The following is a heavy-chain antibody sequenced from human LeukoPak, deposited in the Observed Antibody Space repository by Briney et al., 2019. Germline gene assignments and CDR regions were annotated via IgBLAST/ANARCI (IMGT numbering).Heavy chain of an antibody. CDR3: ARRRGNTSGFQGYYFDY. Sequence: SETLSLTCTVSGGSVSSGDYYWSWIRQLPGKGLEWIGYIYYSGNTYYNPSLKSRLTISVDASKNQFSLKLSSVTAADTAVYYCARRRGNTSGFQGYYFDYWGQGTLVTVSS. CDR2: IYYSGNT. CDR1: GGSVSSGDYY. V-gene: IGHV4-31*03. D-gene: IGHD6-19*01. J-gene: IGHJ4*02.